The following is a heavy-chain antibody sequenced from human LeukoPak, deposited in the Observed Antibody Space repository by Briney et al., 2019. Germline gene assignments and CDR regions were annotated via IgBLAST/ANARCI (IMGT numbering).Heavy chain of an antibody. CDR1: GGSISSSNW. Sequence: SGTLSLTCAVSGGSISSSNWWSWVRQPPGKGLEWIGEIYHSGSTNYNPSLKSRVTISVDTSKNQFSLKLSSVTAADTAVYYCARELVPEAFDIWGQGTMVTVSS. CDR3: ARELVPEAFDI. V-gene: IGHV4-4*02. D-gene: IGHD1-14*01. J-gene: IGHJ3*02. CDR2: IYHSGST.